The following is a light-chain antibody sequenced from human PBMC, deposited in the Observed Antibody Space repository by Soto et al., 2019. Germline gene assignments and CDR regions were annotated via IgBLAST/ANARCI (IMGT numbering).Light chain of an antibody. CDR1: QSVSSN. CDR3: QQYNKWPLIT. Sequence: EIVMRQSPATLSVSPGERATLSCRASQSVSSNLAWYQQKPGQAPRLLISGASTRATGIPARFSGTGSGTEFTLTISILQSEDFAVYYCQQYNKWPLITFGQGTRLEIK. CDR2: GAS. J-gene: IGKJ5*01. V-gene: IGKV3-15*01.